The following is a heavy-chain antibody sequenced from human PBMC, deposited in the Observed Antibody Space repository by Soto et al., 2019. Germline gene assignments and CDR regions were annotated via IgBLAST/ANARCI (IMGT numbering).Heavy chain of an antibody. Sequence: GGSLRLSCAASGFTFSSYGMHWVRQAPGKGLEWVAVIWYDGSNKYYADSVKGRFTISRDNSKNTLYLQMNSLRAEDTAVYYCARESLGHYYDSSFDYWGQGTLVTVSS. D-gene: IGHD3-22*01. CDR3: ARESLGHYYDSSFDY. J-gene: IGHJ4*02. CDR2: IWYDGSNK. CDR1: GFTFSSYG. V-gene: IGHV3-33*01.